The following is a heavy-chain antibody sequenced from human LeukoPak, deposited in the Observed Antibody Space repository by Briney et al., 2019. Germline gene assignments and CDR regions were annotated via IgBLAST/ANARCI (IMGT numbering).Heavy chain of an antibody. D-gene: IGHD4-11*01. Sequence: SETLSLTCTVSGGSISSSSYYWGWIRQPPGKGLEWIGSIYYSGSTYYNPSLKSRVTMSVDTSKNQFSLKLSSVTAADTAVYYCARGYSDYSNYEPFDYWGQGTLVTVSS. CDR3: ARGYSDYSNYEPFDY. CDR2: IYYSGST. CDR1: GGSISSSSYY. J-gene: IGHJ4*02. V-gene: IGHV4-39*01.